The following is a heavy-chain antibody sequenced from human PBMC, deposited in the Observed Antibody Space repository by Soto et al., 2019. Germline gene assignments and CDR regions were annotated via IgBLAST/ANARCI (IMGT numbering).Heavy chain of an antibody. J-gene: IGHJ6*02. CDR1: GFTFSSYA. D-gene: IGHD3-10*01. CDR2: ISYDGSNK. Sequence: QVQLVESGGGVVQPGRSLRLSCAASGFTFSSYAMHWVRQAPGKGLEWVAVISYDGSNKYYADSVKGRFTISRDNSKNTLYLQMNSLGGEDTAVYYCARELVTMVRGVIQKPLPLSFYDCGMDVWVQGTTVTVSS. CDR3: ARELVTMVRGVIQKPLPLSFYDCGMDV. V-gene: IGHV3-30-3*01.